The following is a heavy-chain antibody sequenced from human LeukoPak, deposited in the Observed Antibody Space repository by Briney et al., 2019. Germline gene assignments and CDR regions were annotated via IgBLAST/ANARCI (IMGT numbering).Heavy chain of an antibody. J-gene: IGHJ6*03. CDR3: ATPVPHGSDPSLYYYYMDA. D-gene: IGHD3-10*01. CDR2: IKEDGSEK. Sequence: PGGSLRLSCVASGFTFSRYWMTWVRQAPGKGLEWVANIKEDGSEKDYVDSVKGRFTISRDNAKNSLYLQMNSLRVEDTAVYYCATPVPHGSDPSLYYYYMDAWGKGTTVTISS. V-gene: IGHV3-7*03. CDR1: GFTFSRYW.